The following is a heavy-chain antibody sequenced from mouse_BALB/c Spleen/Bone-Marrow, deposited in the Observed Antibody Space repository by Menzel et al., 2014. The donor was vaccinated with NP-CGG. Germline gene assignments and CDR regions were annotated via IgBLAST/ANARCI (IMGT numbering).Heavy chain of an antibody. CDR2: ISDGGTYT. D-gene: IGHD2-14*01. V-gene: IGHV5-4*02. J-gene: IGHJ3*01. CDR3: VRDGDYRYAY. Sequence: EVQLQESGGGLVKPGGSLKLSCAASGFTFSDYYIYWVRQTPEKRLEWVATISDGGTYTYYPDTVKGGFTISRDNAKNNLYLQMNGLKSEDTAMCYCVRDGDYRYAYWGQGTLVTVSA. CDR1: GFTFSDYY.